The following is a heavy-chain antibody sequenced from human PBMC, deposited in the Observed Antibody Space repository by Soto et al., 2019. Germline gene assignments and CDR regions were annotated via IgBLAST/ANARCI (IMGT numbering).Heavy chain of an antibody. V-gene: IGHV1-18*01. Sequence: ASLKVSCNASGYTYSRYGINWVLQAPGQGLEWMGWISAYSGNTIYAQKLQGRVTMTTDTSTSTAYMELRSLTSDDTAVYYCARDELSMEGAGSGYWGQGTLVTVSS. D-gene: IGHD6-13*01. CDR3: ARDELSMEGAGSGY. CDR1: GYTYSRYG. CDR2: ISAYSGNT. J-gene: IGHJ4*02.